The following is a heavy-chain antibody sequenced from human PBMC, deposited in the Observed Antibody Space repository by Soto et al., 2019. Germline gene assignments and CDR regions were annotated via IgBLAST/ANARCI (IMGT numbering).Heavy chain of an antibody. CDR1: GYAFTSYY. CDR3: ARDETGTTPFDY. CDR2: ISSYNGNT. Sequence: ASVKVSCKASGYAFTSYYMHWVRQAPGQGLEWMGWISSYNGNTNYAQKLQGRVTMTTDTSTSTAYMEIRSLRSDDTAVYYCARDETGTTPFDYWGQGTLVTVSS. J-gene: IGHJ4*02. D-gene: IGHD1-1*01. V-gene: IGHV1-18*04.